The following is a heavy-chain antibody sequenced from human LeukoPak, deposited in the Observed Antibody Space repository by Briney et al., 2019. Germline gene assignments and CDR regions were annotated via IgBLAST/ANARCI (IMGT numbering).Heavy chain of an antibody. CDR2: IYYSGST. J-gene: IGHJ4*02. CDR3: ARGGSGSYYQTLDY. Sequence: SETLSLTCNVSGGSISSYYWNWIRQPPGKGLEWIGFIYYSGSTNYNPSLKGRVTISVDTSKNQFSLKLISVTAADTAMYYCARGGSGSYYQTLDYWGQGTLVTVSS. D-gene: IGHD1-26*01. CDR1: GGSISSYY. V-gene: IGHV4-59*08.